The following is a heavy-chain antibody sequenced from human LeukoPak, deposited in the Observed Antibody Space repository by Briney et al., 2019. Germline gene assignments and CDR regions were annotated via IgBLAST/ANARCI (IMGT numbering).Heavy chain of an antibody. CDR1: GVSFSGYY. Sequence: SETLSLTCAVYGVSFSGYYWSWIRQPPGKGLEWIGEINHSGSTNYNPSLKSRVTISVDTSKNPFSLKLSSVTAADTAVYYCARRAGGSGSYRYWGQGTLVTVSS. V-gene: IGHV4-34*01. D-gene: IGHD3-10*01. CDR2: INHSGST. J-gene: IGHJ4*02. CDR3: ARRAGGSGSYRY.